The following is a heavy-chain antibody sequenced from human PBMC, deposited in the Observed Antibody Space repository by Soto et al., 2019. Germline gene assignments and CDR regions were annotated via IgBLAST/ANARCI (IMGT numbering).Heavy chain of an antibody. CDR2: IIPILGIA. V-gene: IGHV1-69*02. D-gene: IGHD6-19*01. CDR1: GSTFSSYT. Sequence: SGKVSCKASGSTFSSYTISWVRQAPGQGLEWMGRIIPILGIANYAQKFQGRVTITADKSTSTAYMELSSLRSEDTAVYYCACPRIAVAGIDLIAFFQHWGQGTLVIVSS. J-gene: IGHJ1*01. CDR3: ACPRIAVAGIDLIAFFQH.